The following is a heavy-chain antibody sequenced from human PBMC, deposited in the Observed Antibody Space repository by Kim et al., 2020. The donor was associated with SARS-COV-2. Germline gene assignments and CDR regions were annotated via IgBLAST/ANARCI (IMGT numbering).Heavy chain of an antibody. CDR2: ISWNSGST. J-gene: IGHJ6*02. CDR3: AKAGYYDYLWGSYRYDYYSYCGRGV. Sequence: GGSLRLSCAASGFTFDDYAMHWVRQAPGKGLEWVSGISWNSGSTGYADSVKGRFTISRDNAKNSLYLQMTSLRAEDTALYYCAKAGYYDYLWGSYRYDYYSYCGRGVGGQGTTVTVSS. D-gene: IGHD3-16*02. V-gene: IGHV3-9*01. CDR1: GFTFDDYA.